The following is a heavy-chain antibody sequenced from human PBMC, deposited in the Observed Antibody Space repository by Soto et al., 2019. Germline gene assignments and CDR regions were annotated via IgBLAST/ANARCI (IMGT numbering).Heavy chain of an antibody. CDR3: ARGLRSSSWYPPPYFQH. Sequence: QVQLQQWGAGLLKPSETLSLTCAVYGGSFSGYYWSWIRQPPGKGLEWIGEINHSGSTNYNPSLKRRVTISVDTSKNQFSLKLSSVTAADTAVYYCARGLRSSSWYPPPYFQHWGQGTLVTVSS. V-gene: IGHV4-34*01. J-gene: IGHJ1*01. CDR1: GGSFSGYY. D-gene: IGHD6-13*01. CDR2: INHSGST.